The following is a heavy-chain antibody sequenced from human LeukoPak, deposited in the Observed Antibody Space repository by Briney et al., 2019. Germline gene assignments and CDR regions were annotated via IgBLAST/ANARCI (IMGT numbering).Heavy chain of an antibody. CDR1: GGSISSYY. J-gene: IGHJ4*02. D-gene: IGHD6-19*01. CDR3: ARVSVAGTYDY. V-gene: IGHV4-4*07. CDR2: IYSNRST. Sequence: SETLSLTCTVSGGSISSYYWSWIRQPAGKGLEWIGRIYSNRSTNYNPSLKSQVTMSVDTSKNQFSLKLSSVTAADTAVYYCARVSVAGTYDYWGQGTLVTVSS.